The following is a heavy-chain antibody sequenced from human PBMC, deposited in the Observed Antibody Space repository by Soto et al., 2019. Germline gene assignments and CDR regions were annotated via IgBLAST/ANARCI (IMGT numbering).Heavy chain of an antibody. CDR2: IYHGGST. J-gene: IGHJ5*02. CDR3: ARVGPWVPYYYDSSPYTFENWFDP. V-gene: IGHV4-38-2*01. CDR1: GYSISSGYD. Sequence: SETLSLTCAVSGYSISSGYDGGWLRQPPGKGLEWIGSIYHGGSTYYNPSLNSRVTLSIDKNNNHGSLIVNLVTAADATVNYFARVGPWVPYYYDSSPYTFENWFDPWGQGTLVTVSS. D-gene: IGHD3-22*01.